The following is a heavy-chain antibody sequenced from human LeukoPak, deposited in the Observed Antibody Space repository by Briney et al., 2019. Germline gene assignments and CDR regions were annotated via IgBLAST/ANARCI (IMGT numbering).Heavy chain of an antibody. V-gene: IGHV3-23*01. Sequence: GGSLRLSCAASGFTFSSYAMSWVRQAPGKGLEWVSAISGSGGSTYYADSVKGRFTISRDNSKNTLYLQMNSLRAEDTAVYYCARVLWFGELLWNDYWGQGTLVTVSS. J-gene: IGHJ4*02. CDR1: GFTFSSYA. CDR3: ARVLWFGELLWNDY. CDR2: ISGSGGST. D-gene: IGHD3-10*01.